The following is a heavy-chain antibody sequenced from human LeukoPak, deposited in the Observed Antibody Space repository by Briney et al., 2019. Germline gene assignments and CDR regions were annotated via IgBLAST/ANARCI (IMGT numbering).Heavy chain of an antibody. V-gene: IGHV3-21*01. J-gene: IGHJ4*02. CDR2: ISSSSYI. CDR1: GFTFSSYS. Sequence: GGSLRLSCAASGFTFSSYSMNWVCQAPGKGLEWVSSISSSSYIYYADSVKGRFTISRDNAKNSLYLQMNSLRAEDTAVYYCARVAGYSSGWLKYWGQGTLVTVSS. D-gene: IGHD6-19*01. CDR3: ARVAGYSSGWLKY.